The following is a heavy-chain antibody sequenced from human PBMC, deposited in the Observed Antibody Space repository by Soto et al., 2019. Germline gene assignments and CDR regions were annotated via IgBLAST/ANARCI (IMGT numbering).Heavy chain of an antibody. CDR3: AKDGAPSQWFMDV. CDR2: ISFDGGDE. D-gene: IGHD3-22*01. V-gene: IGHV3-30-3*01. Sequence: QVSLEESGGGVVQPGRSQRLSCVASGYILSGSAMHWVRQAPGKGLEWVAVISFDGGDEHYADSVKGRFTISRDNSKNTLHLQMNSLRAEDTAVYYCAKDGAPSQWFMDVWGQGTTVTVSS. CDR1: GYILSGSA. J-gene: IGHJ6*02.